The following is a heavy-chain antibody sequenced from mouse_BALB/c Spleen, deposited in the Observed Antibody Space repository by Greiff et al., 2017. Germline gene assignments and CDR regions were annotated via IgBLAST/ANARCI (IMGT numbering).Heavy chain of an antibody. Sequence: QVQLQQSGAELVRPGTSVKISCKASGYTFTNYWLGWVKQRPGHGLEWIGDIYPGGGYTNYNEKFKGKATLTADTSSSTAYMQLSSLTSEDSAVYFCARRYRYDGSYGMDYWGQGTSVTVSS. CDR2: IYPGGGYT. J-gene: IGHJ4*01. D-gene: IGHD2-14*01. CDR3: ARRYRYDGSYGMDY. CDR1: GYTFTNYW. V-gene: IGHV1-63*02.